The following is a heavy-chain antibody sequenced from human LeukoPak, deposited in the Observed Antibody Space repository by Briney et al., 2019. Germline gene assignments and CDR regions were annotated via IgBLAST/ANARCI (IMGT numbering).Heavy chain of an antibody. V-gene: IGHV3-23*01. CDR3: YGEGY. CDR1: GLTFNNYA. D-gene: IGHD4/OR15-4a*01. Sequence: GGSLRLSCAVSGLTFNNYAMSWVRQAPGKGLDWVSTISNSGGSTYYADSVKGRFAVSRDNSKNTVYLQLNSLSAEDTAVYYCYGEGYWGQGTLVTISS. CDR2: ISNSGGST. J-gene: IGHJ4*02.